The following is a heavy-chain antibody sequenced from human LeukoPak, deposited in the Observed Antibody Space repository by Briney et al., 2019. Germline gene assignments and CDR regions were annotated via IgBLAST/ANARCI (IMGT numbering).Heavy chain of an antibody. V-gene: IGHV4-59*01. J-gene: IGHJ4*02. CDR2: IYYSGST. Sequence: SETLSLTCTVSGGSISSYYWSWIRQPPGKGLEWIGYIYYSGSTNYNPSLKSRVTISVDTSKNQFSLKLSSVTAADTAVYYCARGGVVGATDYWGQGTLVTVSS. CDR1: GGSISSYY. CDR3: ARGGVVGATDY. D-gene: IGHD2-15*01.